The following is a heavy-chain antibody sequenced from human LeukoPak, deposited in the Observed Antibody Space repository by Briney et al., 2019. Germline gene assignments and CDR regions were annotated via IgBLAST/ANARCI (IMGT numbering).Heavy chain of an antibody. CDR2: INHSGST. Sequence: SETLSLTCAVYGGSFSVYYWSWIRQPPGKGLEWIGEINHSGSTNYNPSLESRVTISVDTSKNQFSLKLSSVTAADTAVYYCAAEVNCSSTSCYRIATFDYWGQGTLVTVSS. J-gene: IGHJ4*02. V-gene: IGHV4-34*01. CDR1: GGSFSVYY. D-gene: IGHD2-2*02. CDR3: AAEVNCSSTSCYRIATFDY.